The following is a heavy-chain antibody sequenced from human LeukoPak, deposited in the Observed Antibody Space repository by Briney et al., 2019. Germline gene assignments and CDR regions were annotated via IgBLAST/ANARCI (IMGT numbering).Heavy chain of an antibody. V-gene: IGHV4-34*01. CDR2: INHSGST. CDR3: ARRLSGSYRRGAFDI. Sequence: SETLSLTCAVYGGSFSGYYWSWIRQPPGKGLEWIGEINHSGSTNYNPSLKSRVTISVDTSKNQFSLKLSSVTAADTAVFYCARRLSGSYRRGAFDIWGQGTMVTVSS. D-gene: IGHD1-26*01. CDR1: GGSFSGYY. J-gene: IGHJ3*02.